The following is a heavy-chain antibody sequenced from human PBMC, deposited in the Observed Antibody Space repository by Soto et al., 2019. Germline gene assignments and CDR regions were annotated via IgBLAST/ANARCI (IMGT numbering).Heavy chain of an antibody. CDR2: ISGSGGST. D-gene: IGHD3-3*01. CDR1: GFNFSSYA. Sequence: GGSLRLSCAASGFNFSSYAMSWVRQAPGKGLKWVSAISGSGGSTYYADSVKGRFTISRDNSKNTLYLQMNSLRAEDTAVYYCAKDGKRYYDFWSGYKEYYYYYMDVWGKGTTVTVSS. CDR3: AKDGKRYYDFWSGYKEYYYYYMDV. J-gene: IGHJ6*03. V-gene: IGHV3-23*01.